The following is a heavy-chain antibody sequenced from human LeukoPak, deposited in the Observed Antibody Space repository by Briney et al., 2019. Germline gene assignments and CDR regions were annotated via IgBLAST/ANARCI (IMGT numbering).Heavy chain of an antibody. CDR1: GGTFGSYA. V-gene: IGHV1-69*13. CDR3: ARGPQYCSSTSCYPGDAFDI. D-gene: IGHD2-2*01. J-gene: IGHJ3*02. Sequence: GASVTISCKASGGTFGSYAISWVRQAPGQGLEWMGGIIPIFGTANYAQKFQGRVTITADESTSTAYMELSSLRSEDTAVYYCARGPQYCSSTSCYPGDAFDIWGQGTMVTVSS. CDR2: IIPIFGTA.